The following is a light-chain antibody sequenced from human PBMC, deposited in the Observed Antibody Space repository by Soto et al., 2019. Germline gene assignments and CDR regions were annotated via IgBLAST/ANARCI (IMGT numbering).Light chain of an antibody. CDR3: CSYSWV. V-gene: IGLV2-11*01. CDR1: SSDVGGYNY. Sequence: QSALTQPRSVSGSPGQSVTISCTGTSSDVGGYNYVSWYQQHPGKAPKLMIYDVTKRPSGVPDRLSGSKSGNTASLTISGLQAEDEADYYCCSYSWVFGGGTKLTVL. J-gene: IGLJ3*02. CDR2: DVT.